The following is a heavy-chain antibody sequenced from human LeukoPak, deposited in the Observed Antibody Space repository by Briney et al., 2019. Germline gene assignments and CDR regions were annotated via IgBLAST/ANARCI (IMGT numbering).Heavy chain of an antibody. V-gene: IGHV3-23*01. CDR3: ATTMIWGVITDY. CDR1: GFIVSSNL. J-gene: IGHJ4*02. D-gene: IGHD3-10*01. CDR2: ISGSGGST. Sequence: GGSLRLSCAASGFIVSSNLMSWVRQAPGKGLEWVSGISGSGGSTYYADSVKGRFTISRDNSKNTLYLQMNSLRAEDTAVYYCATTMIWGVITDYWGQGTLVTVSS.